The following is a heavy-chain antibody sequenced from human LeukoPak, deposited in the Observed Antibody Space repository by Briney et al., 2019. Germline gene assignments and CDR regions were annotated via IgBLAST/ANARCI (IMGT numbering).Heavy chain of an antibody. D-gene: IGHD3-22*01. CDR2: INHSGTT. J-gene: IGHJ4*02. CDR3: ARGAADYYDSSGYSPFDY. CDR1: GGSFSGYY. Sequence: PSETLSLTCAVYGGSFSGYYWSWIRQPPGKGLEWIGEINHSGTTNYNPSLKSRVTISVDTSKNQFSLKLSSVTAADTAVYYCARGAADYYDSSGYSPFDYWGQGTLVTVSS. V-gene: IGHV4-34*01.